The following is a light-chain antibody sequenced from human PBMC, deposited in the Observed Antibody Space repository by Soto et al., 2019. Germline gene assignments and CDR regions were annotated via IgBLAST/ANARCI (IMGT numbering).Light chain of an antibody. CDR2: DAI. Sequence: DKLMSQSQATLSVSPGERVTLSCRASQNIHNHMSWFLQKPGQTPRLLIYDAIIRATDFPARFSGSWSGTEFTLTINSLQSEDFAVYYCQQYDAWPLTFGGGTKVDIK. J-gene: IGKJ4*01. V-gene: IGKV3-15*01. CDR1: QNIHNH. CDR3: QQYDAWPLT.